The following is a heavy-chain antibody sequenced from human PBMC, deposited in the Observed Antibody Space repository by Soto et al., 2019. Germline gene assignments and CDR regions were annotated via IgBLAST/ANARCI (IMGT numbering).Heavy chain of an antibody. D-gene: IGHD2-2*01. CDR1: GFTFSGSA. J-gene: IGHJ4*02. Sequence: GGSLRLSCAASGFTFSGSAMHWVRQASGKGLEWVGRIRSKANSYATAYAASVKGRFTISRDDSKNTAYLQMNSLKTEDTAVYYCNGLSDIVVVPAAVDYWGQGTLVTVSS. CDR2: IRSKANSYAT. CDR3: NGLSDIVVVPAAVDY. V-gene: IGHV3-73*01.